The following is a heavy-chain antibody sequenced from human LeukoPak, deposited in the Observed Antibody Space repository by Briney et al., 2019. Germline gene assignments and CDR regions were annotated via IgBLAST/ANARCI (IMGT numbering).Heavy chain of an antibody. Sequence: GGSLRLSCTASGFNLNNYAMRWVRQAPGRGLERVAVITGGGESTYYADSVKGRFTISRDNSKKTLFLQVDSLRAEDTAVYFCAKNIRYQLLCGFNYWGQGIVVTVSS. D-gene: IGHD2-2*01. J-gene: IGHJ4*02. CDR3: AKNIRYQLLCGFNY. V-gene: IGHV3-23*01. CDR2: ITGGGEST. CDR1: GFNLNNYA.